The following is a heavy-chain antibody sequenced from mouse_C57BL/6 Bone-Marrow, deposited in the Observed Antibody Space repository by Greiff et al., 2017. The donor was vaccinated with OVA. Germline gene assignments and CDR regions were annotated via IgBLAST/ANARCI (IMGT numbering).Heavy chain of an antibody. Sequence: EVQLVESGGGLVKPGGSLKLSCAASGFTFSDYGMHWVRQAPEKGLEWVAYISSGSSTIYYADTVKGRFTISRDNAKNTLFLQMTSLRSEDTAMYYCARGFFTTVPYFDYWGQGTTLPVSS. D-gene: IGHD1-1*01. V-gene: IGHV5-17*01. CDR2: ISSGSSTI. CDR1: GFTFSDYG. CDR3: ARGFFTTVPYFDY. J-gene: IGHJ2*01.